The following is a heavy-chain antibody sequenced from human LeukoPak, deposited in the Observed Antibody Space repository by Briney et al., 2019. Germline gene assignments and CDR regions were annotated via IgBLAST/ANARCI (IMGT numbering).Heavy chain of an antibody. D-gene: IGHD2-15*01. V-gene: IGHV3-30*18. Sequence: GGSLRVSCAASGFTLSSYGMHWVRQAPGKGLEWVAVTSYDGSKTFYADSVKGRFTISRDNSKNTLYLQMNTLRAEDTAVYYCAKEGNHYSLYYFVSWGQGALVTVSS. J-gene: IGHJ4*02. CDR1: GFTLSSYG. CDR3: AKEGNHYSLYYFVS. CDR2: TSYDGSKT.